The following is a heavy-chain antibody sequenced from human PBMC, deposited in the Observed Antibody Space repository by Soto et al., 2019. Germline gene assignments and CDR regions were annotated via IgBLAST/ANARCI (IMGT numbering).Heavy chain of an antibody. D-gene: IGHD3-9*01. J-gene: IGHJ6*02. CDR3: ARGGGRYYDILTGYYDYYYGMDV. Sequence: SETLSLTCTVSGGSISSGGYYWSWIRQHPGKGLEWIGYIYYSGSTYYNPSLKSRVTISVDTSKNQFSLKLSSVTAADTAVYYCARGGGRYYDILTGYYDYYYGMDVWGQGTTVTVSS. V-gene: IGHV4-31*03. CDR1: GGSISSGGYY. CDR2: IYYSGST.